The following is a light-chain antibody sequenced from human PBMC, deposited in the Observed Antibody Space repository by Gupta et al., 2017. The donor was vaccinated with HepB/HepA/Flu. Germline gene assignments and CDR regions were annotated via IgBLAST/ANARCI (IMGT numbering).Light chain of an antibody. J-gene: IGKJ1*01. V-gene: IGKV2D-29*01. CDR1: ESLLDSNGKTY. Sequence: DIVMTQTLLSLSVTPGQPASISCKSSESLLDSNGKTYLYWYLQKAGQPPQLLIYEVSNRVYGVPDRFSGRGSGTDFTLKISRVEAEDVGTYYCKQRIQAPPTFGQGTKVEI. CDR3: KQRIQAPPT. CDR2: EVS.